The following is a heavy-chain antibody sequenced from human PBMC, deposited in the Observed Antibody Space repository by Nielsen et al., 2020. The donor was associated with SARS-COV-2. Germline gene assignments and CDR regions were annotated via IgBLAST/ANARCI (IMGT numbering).Heavy chain of an antibody. CDR3: AKEGALTIFGVVPPGGYYYYGMDV. D-gene: IGHD3-3*01. J-gene: IGHJ6*02. CDR1: GFTFSSYG. V-gene: IGHV3-33*06. CDR2: IWYDGSNK. Sequence: GGSLRLSCAASGFTFSSYGMHWVRQAPGKGLEWVAVIWYDGSNKYYADSVKGRFTISRDNSKNTLYLQMNSLRAEDTAVYYCAKEGALTIFGVVPPGGYYYYGMDVWGQGTTVTVSS.